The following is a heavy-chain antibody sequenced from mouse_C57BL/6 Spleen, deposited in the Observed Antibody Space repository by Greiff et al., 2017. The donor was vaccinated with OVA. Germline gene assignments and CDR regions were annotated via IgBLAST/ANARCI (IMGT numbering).Heavy chain of an antibody. Sequence: VKLMESGAELVKPGASVKISCKASGYAFSSYWMNWVKQRPGQGLEWIGQIYPGDGDTNYNGKFKGKATLTADKSSSTAYMQLSSLTSVDSAVYFVASSGALYSNRGIDYWGQGTTLTVSS. D-gene: IGHD2-5*01. CDR1: GYAFSSYW. J-gene: IGHJ2*01. CDR2: IYPGDGDT. CDR3: ASSGALYSNRGIDY. V-gene: IGHV1-80*01.